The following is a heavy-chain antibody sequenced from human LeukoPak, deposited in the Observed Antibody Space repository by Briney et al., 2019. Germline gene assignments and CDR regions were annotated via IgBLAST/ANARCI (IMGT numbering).Heavy chain of an antibody. V-gene: IGHV4-61*02. CDR2: IYTSGST. CDR1: GGSISSGSYY. D-gene: IGHD2-2*01. Sequence: PSETLSLTCTVSGGSISSGSYYWSWIRQPAGKGLEWIGRIYTSGSTNYNPSLKSRATMSVDTSKNQFSLKLSSVTAADTAVYYCAGQQDIVVVPASYYYMDVWGKGTTVTVSS. J-gene: IGHJ6*03. CDR3: AGQQDIVVVPASYYYMDV.